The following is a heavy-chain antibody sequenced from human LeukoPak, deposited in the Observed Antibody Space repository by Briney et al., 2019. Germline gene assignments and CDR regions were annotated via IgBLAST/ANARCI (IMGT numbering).Heavy chain of an antibody. D-gene: IGHD1-7*01. CDR2: ISSSSSYI. Sequence: PGGSLRLSCAASGFTFSSYSMNWVRQAPGKGLGWVSSISSSSSYIYYADSVKGRFTISRDNAKNSLYLQMNSLRAEDTAVYYCARESDNWDYGWFDPWGQGTLVTVSS. CDR1: GFTFSSYS. V-gene: IGHV3-21*01. J-gene: IGHJ5*02. CDR3: ARESDNWDYGWFDP.